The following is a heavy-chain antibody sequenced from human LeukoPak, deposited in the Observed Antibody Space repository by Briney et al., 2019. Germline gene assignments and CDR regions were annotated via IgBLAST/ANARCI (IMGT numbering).Heavy chain of an antibody. CDR2: IYYSGST. Sequence: NPSETLSLTCTVSGGSISSSSYYWGWIRQPPGTVLEWIGSIYYSGSTYYNPSLKSRVTISVDTSKNPFSLKLSSVPAAAPAVYYCARYEYCSSTSCYTVFDYWGQGPLVTVSS. V-gene: IGHV4-39*01. CDR3: ARYEYCSSTSCYTVFDY. J-gene: IGHJ4*02. CDR1: GGSISSSSYY. D-gene: IGHD2-2*02.